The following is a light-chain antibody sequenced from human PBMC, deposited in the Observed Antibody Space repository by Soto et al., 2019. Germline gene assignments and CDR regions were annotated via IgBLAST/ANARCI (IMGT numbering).Light chain of an antibody. J-gene: IGLJ3*02. V-gene: IGLV4-69*01. CDR1: SGHSNYA. CDR2: VNSDGTH. Sequence: QLVLTQPPSASASLGASVRLTCTLSSGHSNYAIAWHRQQPETGPRFLMKVNSDGTHSKGDGVPDRFSGSMSGAERSLTISSLRSDDEADYYCQTWDTGIWVFGGGTKLTVL. CDR3: QTWDTGIWV.